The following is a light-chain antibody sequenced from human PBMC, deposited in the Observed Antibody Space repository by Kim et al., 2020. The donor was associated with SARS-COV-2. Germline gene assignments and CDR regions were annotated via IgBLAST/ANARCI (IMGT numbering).Light chain of an antibody. Sequence: DIQMTQSPSSLSVSVGDRLTSTCRASQGITNSLAWYQQKPGRDPQLLIYAASALQSGVPSRFSGSGSGTDFILTISSLQPEYVATYYCQKSNSAPCTFGQRTKVDIK. J-gene: IGKJ1*01. CDR1: QGITNS. V-gene: IGKV1-27*01. CDR2: AAS. CDR3: QKSNSAPCT.